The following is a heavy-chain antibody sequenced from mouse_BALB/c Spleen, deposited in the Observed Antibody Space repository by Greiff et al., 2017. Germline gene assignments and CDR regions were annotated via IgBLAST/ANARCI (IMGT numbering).Heavy chain of an antibody. CDR3: ASGYWYFDV. V-gene: IGHV1S135*01. CDR1: GYSFTGYN. Sequence: VQLQQSGPELGKPGASVKISCKASGYSFTGYNMYWVKQSHRKSLEWIGYIDPYNGGTSYNQKSKGKATLTVDKSSSTAYMHLNSLTSEDSAIYYCASGYWYFDVWGAGTTVTVSS. CDR2: IDPYNGGT. J-gene: IGHJ1*01.